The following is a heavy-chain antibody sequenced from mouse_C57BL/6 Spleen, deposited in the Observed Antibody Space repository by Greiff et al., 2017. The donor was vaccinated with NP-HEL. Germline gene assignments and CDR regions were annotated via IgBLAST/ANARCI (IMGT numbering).Heavy chain of an antibody. J-gene: IGHJ4*01. CDR3: ARWDYGNYLDY. CDR1: GYTFPSYW. V-gene: IGHV1-55*01. CDR2: IYPGSGSP. D-gene: IGHD2-1*01. Sequence: QVQLQQPWAELLKPGASVKMSCKASGYTFPSYWITWVQPRPGQGLEWIGVIYPGSGSPNSNEKFKSKATLTVDTSSSTAYMQLSSLTSEDSAVYYSARWDYGNYLDYWGQGTSVTGSS.